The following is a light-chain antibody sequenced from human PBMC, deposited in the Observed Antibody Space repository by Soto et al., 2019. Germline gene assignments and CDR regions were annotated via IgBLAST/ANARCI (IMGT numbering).Light chain of an antibody. CDR2: KAS. CDR3: QQYNSYSQT. J-gene: IGKJ1*01. Sequence: DSQMTQSPSTLSASVGYRVTITCRASQSMSSRLAWYQQKPGKAPKLLIYKASSLESGVPSRFSGSGSETEFTLTISSLLPDDFATYYCQQYNSYSQTFGQGTKVEIK. V-gene: IGKV1-5*03. CDR1: QSMSSR.